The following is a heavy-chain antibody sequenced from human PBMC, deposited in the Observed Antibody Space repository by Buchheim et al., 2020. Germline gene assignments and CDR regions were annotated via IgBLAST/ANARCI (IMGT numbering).Heavy chain of an antibody. V-gene: IGHV3-30*18. CDR2: ISYDGSHK. CDR1: GFTFSRYH. D-gene: IGHD2-15*01. CDR3: AKDRSYCSGGSCPNYFDY. J-gene: IGHJ4*02. Sequence: QVQLVESGGGVVQPGRSLRLSCAASGFTFSRYHMHWVRQAPGKGLEWPAVISYDGSHKYYADSVKGRFTISRDNSKNTLYLQMNSLRAEDTAVYYCAKDRSYCSGGSCPNYFDYWGQGTL.